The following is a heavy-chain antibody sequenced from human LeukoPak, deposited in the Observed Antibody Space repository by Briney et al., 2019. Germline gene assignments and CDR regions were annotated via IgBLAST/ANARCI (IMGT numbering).Heavy chain of an antibody. Sequence: TGGSLRLSCAASGFTFSNYGMHCVRQAPGKGLEWVAGISEDGINKYYADSVKARFTISRDNSNNTLFLQMNNLRADDTAVYYCAKDRGTTASGTFDYWGQGVLVTVSS. CDR3: AKDRGTTASGTFDY. CDR2: ISEDGINK. CDR1: GFTFSNYG. V-gene: IGHV3-30*18. J-gene: IGHJ4*02. D-gene: IGHD6-13*01.